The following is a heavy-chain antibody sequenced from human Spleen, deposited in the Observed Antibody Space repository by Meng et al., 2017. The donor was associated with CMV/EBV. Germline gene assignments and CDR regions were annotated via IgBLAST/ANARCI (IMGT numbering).Heavy chain of an antibody. V-gene: IGHV4-34*01. CDR1: GGSISGYY. CDR3: ARANLRFYYYYGMDV. CDR2: INHSGST. Sequence: SETLSLTCTVSGGSISGYYWSWIRQPPGKGLEWIGEINHSGSTNYNPSLKSRVTISVDTSKNQFSLKLSSVTAADTAVYYCARANLRFYYYYGMDVWGQGTTVTVSS. J-gene: IGHJ6*02.